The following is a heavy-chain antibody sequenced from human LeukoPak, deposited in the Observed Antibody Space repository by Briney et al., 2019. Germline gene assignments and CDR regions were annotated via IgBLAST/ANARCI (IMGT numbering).Heavy chain of an antibody. J-gene: IGHJ6*03. V-gene: IGHV3-74*01. D-gene: IGHD6-13*01. CDR2: INTDGSST. Sequence: PGGSLRLSCAASGFTFSSYWMHWARQAPGKGLVWVSRINTDGSSTSYADSVKGRFTISRDNAKNTLYLQMNSLRAEDTAVYYCAREKLVPYYYYMDVWGKGTTVTVSS. CDR1: GFTFSSYW. CDR3: AREKLVPYYYYMDV.